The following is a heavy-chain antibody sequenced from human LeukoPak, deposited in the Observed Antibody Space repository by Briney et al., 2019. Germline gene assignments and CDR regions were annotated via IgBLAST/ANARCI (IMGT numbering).Heavy chain of an antibody. CDR2: INTYKGDT. CDR3: TREFGHCYGDNCFYFFDT. Sequence: ASVKVSCKASGYTLTNYNISWVRQAPGQGLEWMGWINTYKGDTLYAQKLQGRVTMTADTSTNTAYMELRSLRFDDTAVYYCTREFGHCYGDNCFYFFDTWGQGFRVTVSS. V-gene: IGHV1-18*01. J-gene: IGHJ4*02. D-gene: IGHD4-23*01. CDR1: GYTLTNYN.